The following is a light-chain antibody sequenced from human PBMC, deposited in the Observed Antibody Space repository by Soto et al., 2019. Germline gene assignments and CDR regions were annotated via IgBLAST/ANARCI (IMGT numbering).Light chain of an antibody. J-gene: IGLJ1*01. CDR2: GNS. V-gene: IGLV1-40*01. CDR3: QSYDSSLSGYV. CDR1: SSNIGAGYD. Sequence: SVLTQPPSVYGAPGQRVTISCTGSSSNIGAGYDVHWYQQLPGTAPKLLIYGNSNRPSGVPDRFSGSKSGTSASLAITGLQAEDEADYYCQSYDSSLSGYVFGTGTKVTVL.